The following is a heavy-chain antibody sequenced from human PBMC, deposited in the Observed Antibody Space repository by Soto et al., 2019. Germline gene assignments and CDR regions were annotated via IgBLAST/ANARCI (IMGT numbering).Heavy chain of an antibody. J-gene: IGHJ6*02. CDR3: ARDRWDLMGYYYGMDV. CDR2: IYYSGST. D-gene: IGHD1-26*01. CDR1: GGSISSYY. V-gene: IGHV4-59*01. Sequence: PSETLSLTCTVSGGSISSYYWSWIRQPPGKGLEWIGYIYYSGSTNYNPSLKSRVTISVDTSKNQFSLKLSSVTAADTAVYYCARDRWDLMGYYYGMDVWRQGTTVTVSS.